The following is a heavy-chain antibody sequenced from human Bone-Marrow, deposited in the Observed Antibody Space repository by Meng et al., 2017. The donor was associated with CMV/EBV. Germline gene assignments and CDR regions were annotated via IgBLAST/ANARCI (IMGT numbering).Heavy chain of an antibody. V-gene: IGHV3-30*02. D-gene: IGHD2-2*01. J-gene: IGHJ6*02. CDR1: GFTFSSYG. CDR3: AKGVLGYCSSTSCLPYYYYGMDV. CDR2: IRYDGSNK. Sequence: GESLKISCAASGFTFSSYGMHWVRQAPGKGLEWVAFIRYDGSNKYYADSVKGRFTISRDNSKNTLYLQMNSLRAEDTAVYYCAKGVLGYCSSTSCLPYYYYGMDVWGQWTTVTVSS.